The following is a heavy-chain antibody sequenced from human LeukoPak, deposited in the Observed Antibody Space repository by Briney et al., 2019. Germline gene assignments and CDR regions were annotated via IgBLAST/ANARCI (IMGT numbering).Heavy chain of an antibody. D-gene: IGHD2-2*01. Sequence: GGSLRLSCAASGFTFSSYAMSWVRQAPGKGLEWVSAISGSGGSTYYADSVKGRFTISRDNSKNTLYLQMNSLGAEDTAVYYCASRVPAAIYVDYWGQGTLVTVSS. CDR1: GFTFSSYA. CDR2: ISGSGGST. CDR3: ASRVPAAIYVDY. V-gene: IGHV3-23*01. J-gene: IGHJ4*02.